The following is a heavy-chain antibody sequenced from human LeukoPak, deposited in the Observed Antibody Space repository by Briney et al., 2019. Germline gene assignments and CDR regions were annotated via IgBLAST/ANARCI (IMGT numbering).Heavy chain of an antibody. V-gene: IGHV3-53*05. Sequence: QPAGSLTLSCTASGFTVSGNSMGCFRRAPGEGLECISFIYSGGATFHPDSVKGGFTISRDNSRNTLYLQMNSLRPEDTAVYYCARAIVRAGYYFDSWGQGTLVTVSS. D-gene: IGHD3-10*02. J-gene: IGHJ4*02. CDR2: IYSGGAT. CDR3: ARAIVRAGYYFDS. CDR1: GFTVSGNS.